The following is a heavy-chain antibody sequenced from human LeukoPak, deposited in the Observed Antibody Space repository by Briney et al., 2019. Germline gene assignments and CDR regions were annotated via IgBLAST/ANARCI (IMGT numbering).Heavy chain of an antibody. J-gene: IGHJ3*02. CDR1: GYTFTGYY. D-gene: IGHD3-10*01. CDR3: ARADYYGSGSLSAFDI. V-gene: IGHV1-2*02. Sequence: ASVKVSCKASGYTFTGYYMHWVRQAPGQGLEWKGWTNPNSGGTNYAQKFQGRVTMTRDRSIRTAYMKMTRLRPNDTVVYYCARADYYGSGSLSAFDIWGQETMVTVFS. CDR2: TNPNSGGT.